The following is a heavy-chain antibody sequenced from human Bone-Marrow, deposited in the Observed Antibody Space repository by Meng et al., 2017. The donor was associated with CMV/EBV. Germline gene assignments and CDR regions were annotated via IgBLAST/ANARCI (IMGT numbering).Heavy chain of an antibody. D-gene: IGHD4-11*01. Sequence: GGSLRLSCAASGFTFSSYEMNWVRQAPGKGLEWVSYISCSGSTIYYADSVKGRFTISRDNAKNSLYLQMNSLRAEDTAVYYCARVPDYSNYYSYYFDHWGQGTLVTVSS. CDR2: ISCSGSTI. CDR1: GFTFSSYE. CDR3: ARVPDYSNYYSYYFDH. J-gene: IGHJ4*02. V-gene: IGHV3-48*03.